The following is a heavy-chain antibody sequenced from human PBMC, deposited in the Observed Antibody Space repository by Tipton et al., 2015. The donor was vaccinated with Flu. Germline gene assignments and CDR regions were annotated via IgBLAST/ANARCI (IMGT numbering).Heavy chain of an antibody. V-gene: IGHV4-38-2*02. J-gene: IGHJ6*02. CDR2: IHRSGNT. Sequence: TLSLTCSVSGDSIGSDYYWAWIRQPPGKGLEWLGNIHRSGNTHYNSSLKSRVTISVDTSKNHFSLRLSSVTAADTAVYYCARARAPYYSYAMDVWGQGTTVTVSS. CDR3: ARARAPYYSYAMDV. CDR1: GDSIGSDYY.